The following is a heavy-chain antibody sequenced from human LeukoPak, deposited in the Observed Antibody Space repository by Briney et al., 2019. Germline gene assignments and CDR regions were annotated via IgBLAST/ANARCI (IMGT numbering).Heavy chain of an antibody. D-gene: IGHD1-14*01. V-gene: IGHV3-21*06. J-gene: IGHJ4*02. CDR2: IGPTGSDR. Sequence: GGSLRLSCTASGLTFSTSGVNWVRQAPGKGLEWVASIGPTGSDRYHADSIKGRFTISRDNANNFLYLQMNSLRAEDTAVYYCATETNGRHYDYWGQGTLLTVSS. CDR3: ATETNGRHYDY. CDR1: GLTFSTSG.